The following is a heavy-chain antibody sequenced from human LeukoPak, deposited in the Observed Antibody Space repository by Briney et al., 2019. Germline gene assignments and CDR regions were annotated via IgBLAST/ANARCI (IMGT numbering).Heavy chain of an antibody. CDR2: IKSKADGETI. CDR3: TNSSSSALSDS. J-gene: IGHJ5*01. Sequence: GGSLRLSCAASGITFSNAWMNWVRQAPGKGLEWVGRIKSKADGETIDYAAPVKGRFTISRDDSLNTLYLQMNSLKIEDTAVYYCTNSSSSALSDSWGQGTLVTVSS. V-gene: IGHV3-15*01. D-gene: IGHD6-6*01. CDR1: GITFSNAW.